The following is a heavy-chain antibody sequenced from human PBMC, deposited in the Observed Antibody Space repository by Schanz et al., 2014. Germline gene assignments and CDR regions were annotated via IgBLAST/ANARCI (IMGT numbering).Heavy chain of an antibody. J-gene: IGHJ4*02. CDR1: GFAVDNYY. D-gene: IGHD2-21*01. CDR3: ARKSLVSAHYDS. V-gene: IGHV3-64*01. Sequence: EVQLVESGGGLVQPGGSLRLSCAASGFAVDNYYMSCVRQAPDKGLEWVSGLSANGDSTFYSSSVKGRFTISRDISKNTLYLQMGSLRAEDVAEYYCARKSLVSAHYDSWGQGTLVTVSS. CDR2: LSANGDST.